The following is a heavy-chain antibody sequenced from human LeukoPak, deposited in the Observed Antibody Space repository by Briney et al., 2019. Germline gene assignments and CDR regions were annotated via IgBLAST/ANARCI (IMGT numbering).Heavy chain of an antibody. CDR2: VNHRGST. Sequence: PSETLSLTCAVYGGSLSGYYRSWFRQPPGKGLEWIGEVNHRGSTNYNPSLKSRVTISVDTSKNQFSLKLSSVTAADTAVYYCAREIIVARGAFDIWGQGTMVTVSS. J-gene: IGHJ3*02. V-gene: IGHV4-34*01. CDR1: GGSLSGYY. CDR3: AREIIVARGAFDI. D-gene: IGHD5-12*01.